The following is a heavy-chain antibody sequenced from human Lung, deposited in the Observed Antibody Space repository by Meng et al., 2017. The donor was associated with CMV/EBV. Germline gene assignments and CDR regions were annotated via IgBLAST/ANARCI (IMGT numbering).Heavy chain of an antibody. Sequence: GESXKISXAGSGLSFNRHSLNWVRQTPGKGLEWVSRISGTSDYTWYADSVKGRFTISRDNAKNTLSLQMNSLRAEDTAVYYCARERFLSGYSGYDAGGWFDPWGQGXLVTVSS. CDR2: ISGTSDYT. J-gene: IGHJ5*02. D-gene: IGHD5-12*01. V-gene: IGHV3-21*01. CDR1: GLSFNRHS. CDR3: ARERFLSGYSGYDAGGWFDP.